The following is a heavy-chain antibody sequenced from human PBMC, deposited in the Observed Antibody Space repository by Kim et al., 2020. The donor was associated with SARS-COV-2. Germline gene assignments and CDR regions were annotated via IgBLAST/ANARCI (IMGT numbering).Heavy chain of an antibody. Sequence: GGSLRLSCTASGFIFSTYAMSWVRQLPGKGPEWVSHITNSGGSTYYADSVKGRFTISRDNSKNIVYLQLNSLRAEDTAVYYCAKPLYASNWPLYYSYLDVWGKGITVTVSS. CDR1: GFIFSTYA. V-gene: IGHV3-23*01. CDR2: ITNSGGST. D-gene: IGHD6-13*01. J-gene: IGHJ6*03. CDR3: AKPLYASNWPLYYSYLDV.